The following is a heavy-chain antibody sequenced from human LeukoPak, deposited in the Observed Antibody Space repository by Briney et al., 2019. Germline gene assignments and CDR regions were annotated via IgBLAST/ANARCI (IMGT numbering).Heavy chain of an antibody. D-gene: IGHD1-26*01. CDR1: GGSMISSNYF. Sequence: SETLSLTCSVSGGSMISSNYFWGWIRQAPGKGLAWVGTLFYRGNMYYDASLKSRLNISIDASRNQLSLTMKSVTAADTAVYYCVGIRGRGVLDIWGPGTAVVVSS. CDR2: LFYRGNM. CDR3: VGIRGRGVLDI. J-gene: IGHJ3*02. V-gene: IGHV4-39*01.